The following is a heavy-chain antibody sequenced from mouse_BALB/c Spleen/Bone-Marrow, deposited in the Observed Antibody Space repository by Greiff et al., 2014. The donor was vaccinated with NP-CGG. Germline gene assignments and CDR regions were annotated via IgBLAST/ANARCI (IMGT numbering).Heavy chain of an antibody. CDR1: GYTFTSYT. V-gene: IGHV1-4*01. D-gene: IGHD2-1*01. CDR3: ARSNGNYVLAY. CDR2: INPSSGYT. J-gene: IGHJ3*01. Sequence: QVQLQQSGAELARPGASVKMSCKASGYTFTSYTMHWVKQRPGQGLEWIGYINPSSGYTNYNQKFKDKATLTADKSSSTAYMQLSSLTSGDSAVYYCARSNGNYVLAYWGQGTQVTVSA.